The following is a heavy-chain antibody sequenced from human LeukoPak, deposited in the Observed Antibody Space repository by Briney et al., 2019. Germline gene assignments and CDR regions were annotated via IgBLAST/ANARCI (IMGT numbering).Heavy chain of an antibody. D-gene: IGHD3-22*01. CDR1: GFMFSDYY. Sequence: PGGSLRLSCAGSGFMFSDYYMNWIRLTPGKGLEWVSSISSSSSYIYYADSVKGRFTISRDNAKNSLYLQMNSLRAEDTAVYYCARDTGAYYDSGGLDYWGQGTLVTVSS. V-gene: IGHV3-21*01. CDR3: ARDTGAYYDSGGLDY. CDR2: ISSSSSYI. J-gene: IGHJ4*02.